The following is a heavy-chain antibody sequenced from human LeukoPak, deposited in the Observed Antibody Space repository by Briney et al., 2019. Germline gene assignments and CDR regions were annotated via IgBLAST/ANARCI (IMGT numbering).Heavy chain of an antibody. CDR3: ARVTHYYGSGSWYYFDY. V-gene: IGHV4-4*02. Sequence: SQTLSLTCAVYAPSISSNNWWSWVRQPPGKGLEWIGEIHHSGSTNYNPSLKSRLIISVDKSKNQFSIILSSVTAAHTAVYYCARVTHYYGSGSWYYFDYWGQGTLVTVSS. CDR2: IHHSGST. J-gene: IGHJ4*02. CDR1: APSISSNNW. D-gene: IGHD3-10*01.